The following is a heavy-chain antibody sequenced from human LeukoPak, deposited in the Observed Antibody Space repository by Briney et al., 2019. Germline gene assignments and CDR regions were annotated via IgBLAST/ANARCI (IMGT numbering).Heavy chain of an antibody. CDR2: INPNSGNT. V-gene: IGHV1-8*03. CDR1: GYTFTNYE. CDR3: ARGPPYGPQHY. D-gene: IGHD4-17*01. J-gene: IGHJ4*02. Sequence: ASVKVSCKVSGYTFTNYEINWVRQATGQGLEWMGWINPNSGNTGYLQKFQGRVTITRKTSINTAYMDLSSLRSEDTAVYYCARGPPYGPQHYWGQGTLVTVSS.